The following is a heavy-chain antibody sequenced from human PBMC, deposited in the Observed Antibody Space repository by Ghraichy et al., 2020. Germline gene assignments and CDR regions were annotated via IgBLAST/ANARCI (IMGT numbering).Heavy chain of an antibody. CDR1: GGSISSYY. V-gene: IGHV4-59*01. D-gene: IGHD6-13*01. Sequence: SETLSLTCTVSGGSISSYYWSWIRQPPGKGLEWIGYIFYSGSTNYNPSLKSRVTISVDTSENQFSLKLTSVTAADTALYYCARGFGSRAAAGTWLGGWFDPWGQGTLVTVSS. J-gene: IGHJ5*02. CDR3: ARGFGSRAAAGTWLGGWFDP. CDR2: IFYSGST.